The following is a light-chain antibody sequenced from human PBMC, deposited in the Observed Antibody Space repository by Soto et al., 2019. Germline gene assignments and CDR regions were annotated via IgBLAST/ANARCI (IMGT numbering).Light chain of an antibody. J-gene: IGLJ1*01. Sequence: QSVLTQPPSASVSPGQSVTISCTGTSSDVGGYNYVSWYQQHPGKAPRLIIFEVSKRPSGVPDRFSGSKSGNTASLTVSGLQAEDEADYYCSSYADNYNYVFGTGTKVTVL. CDR1: SSDVGGYNY. V-gene: IGLV2-8*01. CDR2: EVS. CDR3: SSYADNYNYV.